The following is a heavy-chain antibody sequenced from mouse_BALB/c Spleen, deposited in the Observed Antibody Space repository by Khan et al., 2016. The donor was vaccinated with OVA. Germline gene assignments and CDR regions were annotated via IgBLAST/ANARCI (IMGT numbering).Heavy chain of an antibody. D-gene: IGHD2-14*01. Sequence: QIQLVQSGPDLKKPGETVKISCKASGYTFTNYGINWVKQAPGKGLKWMGWIYTYTGEPTYADDFKGRFAFSLETSASTAYLQINNLKNEDTATXFCARGVRRAMDYWGQGTSVTVSS. J-gene: IGHJ4*01. CDR3: ARGVRRAMDY. CDR2: IYTYTGEP. CDR1: GYTFTNYG. V-gene: IGHV9-3-1*01.